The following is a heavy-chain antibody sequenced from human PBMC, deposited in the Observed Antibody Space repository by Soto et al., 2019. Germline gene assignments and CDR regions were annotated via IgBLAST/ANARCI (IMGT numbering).Heavy chain of an antibody. CDR2: IRYGGTNK. J-gene: IGHJ5*02. CDR3: ARSAYPEGFDP. V-gene: IGHV3-33*08. CDR1: GFTFSSYD. Sequence: ESVGGLVQPGGSLRLSCAASGFTFSSYDMHWVRQAPGKGLEWVAVIRYGGTNKYYADAVKGRFTISRDNSKNTLYLQMNSLRAEDTAVYLCARSAYPEGFDPWGQGTLVTVSS. D-gene: IGHD2-2*01.